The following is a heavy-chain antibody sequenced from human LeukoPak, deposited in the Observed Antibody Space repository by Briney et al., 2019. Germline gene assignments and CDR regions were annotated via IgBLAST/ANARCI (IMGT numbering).Heavy chain of an antibody. D-gene: IGHD3-22*01. Sequence: PSETLSLTCTLSCRSLSRFDWRGLRQPPGKGLEWIGYIYYSGNTNYNPSLKSRVSISIDTSKNQFSLQLSSVTAADTAVYYCARARDSSGLRDFDLWGRGTLVTVSA. CDR1: CRSLSRFD. V-gene: IGHV4-59*01. CDR2: IYYSGNT. CDR3: ARARDSSGLRDFDL. J-gene: IGHJ2*01.